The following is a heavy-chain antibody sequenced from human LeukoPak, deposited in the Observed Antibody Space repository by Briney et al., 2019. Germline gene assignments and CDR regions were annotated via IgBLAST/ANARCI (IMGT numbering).Heavy chain of an antibody. V-gene: IGHV1-2*02. CDR3: ARVVAAAGPPKTDFDY. D-gene: IGHD6-13*01. J-gene: IGHJ4*02. CDR2: INPNSGGT. Sequence: ASVKVSCKASGYTFTGDYMHWVRQAPGQGLEWMGWINPNSGGTNYAQKFQGRVTMIRDTSISTAYMELSRLRSDDTAVYYCARVVAAAGPPKTDFDYWGQGTLVTVSS. CDR1: GYTFTGDY.